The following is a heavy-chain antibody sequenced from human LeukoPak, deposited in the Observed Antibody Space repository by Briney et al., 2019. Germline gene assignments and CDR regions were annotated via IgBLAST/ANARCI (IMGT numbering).Heavy chain of an antibody. Sequence: SGGSLRLSCAASGFTFSSYAMHWVRQAPGKGLEYVSTISSNGGSTYYADSVKGRFIISRDNSKNTLYLQMGSLRAEDMAVFYCARENTFFDLWGQGALVTVSS. V-gene: IGHV3-64*02. CDR1: GFTFSSYA. J-gene: IGHJ4*02. CDR2: ISSNGGST. CDR3: ARENTFFDL.